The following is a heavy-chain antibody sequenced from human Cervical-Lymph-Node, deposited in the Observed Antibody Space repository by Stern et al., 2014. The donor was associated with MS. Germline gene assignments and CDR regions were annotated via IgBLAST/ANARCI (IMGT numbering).Heavy chain of an antibody. CDR1: GFTVDDCA. V-gene: IGHV3-9*01. J-gene: IGHJ4*02. CDR2: ISWNSNNI. CDR3: AKDISERHYYFDS. D-gene: IGHD3-16*02. Sequence: EVQLVESGGGSVQPGRPLRLSCAASGFTVDDCAMHWVWQAQGKGQELVSGISWNSNNIGYAVSVRGRFTISRDNAKNSLYLQMNGLRPEDTALYYCAKDISERHYYFDSWGEGTLVTVSS.